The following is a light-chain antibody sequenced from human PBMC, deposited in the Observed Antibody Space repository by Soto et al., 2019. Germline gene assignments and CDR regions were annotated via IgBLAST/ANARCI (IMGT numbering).Light chain of an antibody. V-gene: IGKV1-39*01. CDR3: QQSSRTPPFT. CDR1: QSISIY. CDR2: AAS. J-gene: IGKJ3*01. Sequence: DIQMTQSPSSLSASVGDRVTITCRASQSISIYLNWYQQKPGKAPKLLIYAASSLQSGVPSRFSADGSGTYFPPTISILHPEDFATVYFQQSSRTPPFTCGPGTKVDIK.